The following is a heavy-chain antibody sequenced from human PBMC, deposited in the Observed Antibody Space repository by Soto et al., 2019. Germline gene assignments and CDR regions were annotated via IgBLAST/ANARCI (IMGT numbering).Heavy chain of an antibody. Sequence: QVQLVQCGAEVKKPGASVKVSCKASGYTFTSYGLSWVRQAPGQGLEWMGLINSYNGNTNYAQELQGRVTMTTDTSTSTAYMALRSLSSDDTAVYYCAMEPVACIWVDPWGQGTLVTVSS. J-gene: IGHJ5*02. CDR1: GYTFTSYG. D-gene: IGHD6-19*01. V-gene: IGHV1-18*01. CDR2: INSYNGNT. CDR3: AMEPVACIWVDP.